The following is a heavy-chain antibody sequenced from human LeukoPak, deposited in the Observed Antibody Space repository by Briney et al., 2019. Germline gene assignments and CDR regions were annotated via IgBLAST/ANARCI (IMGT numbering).Heavy chain of an antibody. D-gene: IGHD3-22*01. V-gene: IGHV3-23*01. Sequence: GGSLRLSCAASGFSFSTYAMSWVRQAPGKGLEWVSSISSSGGTTYYADSVKGRFTISRDNSKNTLYLQMNSLRAEDTAVYYCARDPPYYYDSSGYPDYWGQGTLVTVSS. CDR2: ISSSGGTT. CDR3: ARDPPYYYDSSGYPDY. CDR1: GFSFSTYA. J-gene: IGHJ4*02.